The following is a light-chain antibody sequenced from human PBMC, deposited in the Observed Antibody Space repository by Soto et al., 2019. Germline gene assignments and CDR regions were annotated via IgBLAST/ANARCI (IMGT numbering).Light chain of an antibody. Sequence: DIQMTQSPSSLSASVGDRVTITCRASQSISSYLNWYQQKPGKAPKLLIYAASSWQSGVPSRFSGSGSGTDFTLTISSLQPEDFATYYCQQSYSTPSSTFGQGTKLEIK. CDR1: QSISSY. CDR3: QQSYSTPSST. J-gene: IGKJ2*01. V-gene: IGKV1-39*01. CDR2: AAS.